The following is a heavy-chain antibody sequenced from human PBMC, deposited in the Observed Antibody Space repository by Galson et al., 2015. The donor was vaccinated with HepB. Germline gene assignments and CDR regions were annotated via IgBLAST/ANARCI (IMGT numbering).Heavy chain of an antibody. CDR1: GYSFTSYW. V-gene: IGHV5-51*03. Sequence: QSGAEVKKPGESLKISCNGSGYSFTSYWIGWVRQMPGKGLEWMGIIYPGDSDTRYSPSFQGQVTISADKSISTAYLQWSSLKASDTAMYYCARGALCSGGSCYPRYWGQGTLVTVSS. D-gene: IGHD2-15*01. CDR2: IYPGDSDT. J-gene: IGHJ4*02. CDR3: ARGALCSGGSCYPRY.